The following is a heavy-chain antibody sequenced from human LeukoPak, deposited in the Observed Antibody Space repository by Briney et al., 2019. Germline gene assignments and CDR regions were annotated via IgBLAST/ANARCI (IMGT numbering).Heavy chain of an antibody. Sequence: SETLSLTCTVSGDSTSSDRYYGGWVRQPPGKGLEWIGNIYYSGSTYYNPSLKSRVTMSVDTSKNQFFLKLNSVAAADTAVYYCARGRPYSGGYHLDYWGQGTLVTVSA. D-gene: IGHD1-26*01. J-gene: IGHJ4*02. CDR2: IYYSGST. CDR3: ARGRPYSGGYHLDY. CDR1: GDSTSSDRYY. V-gene: IGHV4-39*01.